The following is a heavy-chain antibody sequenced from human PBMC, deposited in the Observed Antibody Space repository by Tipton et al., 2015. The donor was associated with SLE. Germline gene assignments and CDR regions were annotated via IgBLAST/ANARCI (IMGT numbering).Heavy chain of an antibody. CDR1: GFTFSSYA. Sequence: SLRLSCAASGFTFSSYAMSWVRQAPGKGLEWVSAISGSGGSTYYADSVKGRFTISRDNSKNTLYLQMNSLRAEDTAVYYCAKTPLYYYDSSGYCDYWGQGTLVTVSS. V-gene: IGHV3-23*01. D-gene: IGHD3-22*01. CDR2: ISGSGGST. CDR3: AKTPLYYYDSSGYCDY. J-gene: IGHJ4*02.